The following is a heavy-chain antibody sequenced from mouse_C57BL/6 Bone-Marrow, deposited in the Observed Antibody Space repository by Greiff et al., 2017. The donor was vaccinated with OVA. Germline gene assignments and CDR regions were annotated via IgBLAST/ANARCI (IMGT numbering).Heavy chain of an antibody. D-gene: IGHD3-2*02. CDR3: AQTAQATGYAMDY. CDR2: IDPEDGET. V-gene: IGHV14-2*01. CDR1: GFNITDYY. Sequence: VQLQQSGAELVKPGASVKLSCTASGFNITDYYMHWVKQRTEQGLEWIGRIDPEDGETKYAPKFQGKATITADTSSNTAYMQLSSLTSEATAVYCCAQTAQATGYAMDYWGQDTSVTVSS. J-gene: IGHJ4*01.